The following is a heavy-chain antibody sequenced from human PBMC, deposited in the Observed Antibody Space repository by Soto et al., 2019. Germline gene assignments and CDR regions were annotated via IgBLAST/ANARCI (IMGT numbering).Heavy chain of an antibody. Sequence: QVQVQQWGAGLLKPSETLSLNCAVYGGSFSDHYWSWIRQPPGKGLEWIGQINHRGTTDYTPSLKSRVTISVDMSKNQFSLNLNSVTAADTAVYYCAPIFCGVISCSPAAFDIWGQGTMVIVSS. J-gene: IGHJ3*02. CDR2: INHRGTT. V-gene: IGHV4-34*01. D-gene: IGHD2-15*01. CDR1: GGSFSDHY. CDR3: APIFCGVISCSPAAFDI.